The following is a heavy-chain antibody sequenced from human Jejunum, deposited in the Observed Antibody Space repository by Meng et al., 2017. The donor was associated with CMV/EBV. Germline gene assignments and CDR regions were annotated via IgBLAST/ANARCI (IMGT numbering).Heavy chain of an antibody. CDR3: ARDVYCSGTSCFTNWFDP. D-gene: IGHD2-2*02. V-gene: IGHV3-30*04. CDR2: RACSGKER. J-gene: IGHJ5*02. CDR1: A. Sequence: AIHGVRQATGKGLERVAVRACSGKERKYADSGKGRDTRRSDDYNNKVYLQMNSLTVEDTAVYYCARDVYCSGTSCFTNWFDPWGQGTLVTVSS.